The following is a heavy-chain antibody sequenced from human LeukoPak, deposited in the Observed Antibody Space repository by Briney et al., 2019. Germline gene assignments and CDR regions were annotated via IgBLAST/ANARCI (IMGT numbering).Heavy chain of an antibody. V-gene: IGHV1-2*02. J-gene: IGHJ6*03. Sequence: GASVKVSCKASGYTFTGYYMHWVRQAPGQGLEWMGWINPNSGGTNYAQKFRGRVTMTRDTSISTAYMELSRLRSDDTAVYYCARENWNDVHHYYYYMDVWGKGTTVTVSS. CDR1: GYTFTGYY. D-gene: IGHD1-1*01. CDR3: ARENWNDVHHYYYYMDV. CDR2: INPNSGGT.